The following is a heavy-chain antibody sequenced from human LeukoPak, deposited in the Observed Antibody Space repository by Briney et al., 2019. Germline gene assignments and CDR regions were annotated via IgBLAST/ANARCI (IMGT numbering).Heavy chain of an antibody. CDR1: GFTFSSYA. Sequence: GESLRLSCAASGFTFSSYAMTWVRQAPGKGLEWISTILGAGRTTYYADSVKGRFTISRDNSKNTLYLQMNSLRAEDTAIYYCASRHYDFGYYWGQGTLVTVSS. J-gene: IGHJ4*02. V-gene: IGHV3-23*01. CDR2: ILGAGRTT. D-gene: IGHD4-17*01. CDR3: ASRHYDFGYY.